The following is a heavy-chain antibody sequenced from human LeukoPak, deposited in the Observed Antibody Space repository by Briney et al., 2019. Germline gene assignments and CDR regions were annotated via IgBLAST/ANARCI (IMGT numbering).Heavy chain of an antibody. D-gene: IGHD3-16*01. Sequence: KSSETLSLTCTVSDDSMSSFYWSWIRQPPGKGPEWIAYIYSTGATSYNPSLRSRVSISLDTSKSHFSLKLRSVTVADTAVYFCARLKMGAYFDLWDRGTLVTVSS. CDR3: ARLKMGAYFDL. V-gene: IGHV4-59*08. J-gene: IGHJ2*01. CDR1: DDSMSSFY. CDR2: IYSTGAT.